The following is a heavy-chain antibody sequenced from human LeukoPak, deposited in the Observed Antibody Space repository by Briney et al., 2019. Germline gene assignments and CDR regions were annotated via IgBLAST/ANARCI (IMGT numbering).Heavy chain of an antibody. V-gene: IGHV4-39*01. CDR1: GGSISSGGYY. CDR3: AKYYGDGGNYFDY. J-gene: IGHJ4*02. Sequence: SQTLSLTCTVSGGSISSGGYYWGWIRQPPGKGLEWIGSIYYSGSTYYNPSLKSRVTISVDTSKNQFSLKLSSVTAADTAVYYCAKYYGDGGNYFDYWGQGTLVTVSS. D-gene: IGHD4-17*01. CDR2: IYYSGST.